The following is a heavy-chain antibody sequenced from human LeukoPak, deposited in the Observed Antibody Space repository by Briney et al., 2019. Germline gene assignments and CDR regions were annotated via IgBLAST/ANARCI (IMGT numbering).Heavy chain of an antibody. V-gene: IGHV3-53*04. CDR1: GFTVSSNY. CDR2: IYAGGST. D-gene: IGHD3-22*01. Sequence: GGSLRLSCAASGFTVSSNYMSWVRQAPWKGLEWVSSIYAGGSTYYADSVKGRYTISRHNSNTLYLQMNSLKTEDTAVYYCARVRLDYYETRIDSFDIWGQGTMVTVSS. CDR3: ARVRLDYYETRIDSFDI. J-gene: IGHJ3*02.